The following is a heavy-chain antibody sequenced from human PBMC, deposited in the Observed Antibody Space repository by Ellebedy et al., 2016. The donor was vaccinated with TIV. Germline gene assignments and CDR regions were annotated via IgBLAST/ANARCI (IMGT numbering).Heavy chain of an antibody. V-gene: IGHV3-9*01. J-gene: IGHJ4*02. Sequence: GGSLRLSXAASGFTFDDYAMHWVRQAPGKGLEWVSGISWNSGSIGYADSVKGRFTISRDNAKNSLYLQMNSLRAEDTALYYCAKDGSNELLGAFGYWGQGTLVTVSS. CDR2: ISWNSGSI. CDR3: AKDGSNELLGAFGY. D-gene: IGHD2-15*01. CDR1: GFTFDDYA.